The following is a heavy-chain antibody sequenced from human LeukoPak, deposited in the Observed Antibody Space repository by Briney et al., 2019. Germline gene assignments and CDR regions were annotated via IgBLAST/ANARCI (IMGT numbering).Heavy chain of an antibody. CDR3: ARDPKETYYYDNSGYYYFDY. J-gene: IGHJ4*02. V-gene: IGHV1-18*01. Sequence: ASVKVSCKASGYTFSNYGITWVRQAPGQGLEWMGWISANNGNTNYEQKLQGRVAMSTDTSTSTAYMELRSLRSDDTAVYYRARDPKETYYYDNSGYYYFDYWGQGTLVTVSS. D-gene: IGHD3-22*01. CDR2: ISANNGNT. CDR1: GYTFSNYG.